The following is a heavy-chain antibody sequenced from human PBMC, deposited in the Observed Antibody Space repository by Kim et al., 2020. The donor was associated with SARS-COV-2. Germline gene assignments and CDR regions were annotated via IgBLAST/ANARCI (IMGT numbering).Heavy chain of an antibody. CDR2: IKSEGDGETT. V-gene: IGHV3-15*01. J-gene: IGHJ6*02. CDR1: GFIFSDSW. Sequence: GGSLRLSCAASGFIFSDSWINWVRLTPGKGLEWVCRIKSEGDGETTDYSAPVKGRFTVSRDDSRETVELQMHSLKVEDTGVYYCATRPRPNCRVGNCIAVWSRGTPATVSS. CDR3: ATRPRPNCRVGNCIAV. D-gene: IGHD1-1*01.